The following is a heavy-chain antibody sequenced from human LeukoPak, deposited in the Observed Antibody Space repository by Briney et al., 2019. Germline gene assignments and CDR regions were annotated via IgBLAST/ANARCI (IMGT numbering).Heavy chain of an antibody. Sequence: ASVNVSFKASVYTFTVYYMHWVRQAPGQGLEWMGWINPNSGGTNYAQKFQGRVTMTRDTSISTAYMELSRLRSDDTAVYYCARGFVDIVATGVPALDYWGQGTLVTVSS. CDR1: VYTFTVYY. D-gene: IGHD5-12*01. J-gene: IGHJ4*02. CDR2: INPNSGGT. CDR3: ARGFVDIVATGVPALDY. V-gene: IGHV1-2*02.